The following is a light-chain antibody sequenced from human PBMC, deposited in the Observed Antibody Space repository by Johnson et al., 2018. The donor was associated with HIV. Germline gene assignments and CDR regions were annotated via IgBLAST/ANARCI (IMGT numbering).Light chain of an antibody. CDR1: SSNIGNKY. J-gene: IGLJ1*01. V-gene: IGLV1-51*02. CDR2: ENN. CDR3: GTWDSSLSTSV. Sequence: QSVLTQPPSVSAAPGQKVTISCSGSSSNIGNKYVSWYQHFPGTAPKLLIYENNKRPSGIPDRFSGSKSGTSATLGITGLQTGDEADYYCGTWDSSLSTSVFGTGTKVTVL.